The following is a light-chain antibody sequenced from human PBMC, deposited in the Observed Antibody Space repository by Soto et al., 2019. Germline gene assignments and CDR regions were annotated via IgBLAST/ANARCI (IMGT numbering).Light chain of an antibody. CDR3: QQYNDWPPWT. V-gene: IGKV3-15*01. CDR2: DAS. J-gene: IGKJ1*01. CDR1: QSVDNS. Sequence: EIVMTQSPAILSVSPGETATLSCRASQSVDNSLAWYQQKPGQPPRLLIYDASLRAPDLPARFSGSGYGTEFTLTISSLQSEDFAVYYCQQYNDWPPWTFGRGTKVDFK.